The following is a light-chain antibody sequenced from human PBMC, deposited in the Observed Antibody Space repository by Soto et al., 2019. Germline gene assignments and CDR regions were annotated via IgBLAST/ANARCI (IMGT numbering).Light chain of an antibody. Sequence: QSVLTQPPSVSAAAGQKVTISCSGSYSKIGSNFVSWYQHFPGSAPKLLIYDNSQRPSGIPDRFSGSKSGSSATLGITGLQTGDEADYYCGTWDSSLSVVLFGGGTKLTVL. J-gene: IGLJ2*01. CDR1: YSKIGSNF. CDR3: GTWDSSLSVVL. CDR2: DNS. V-gene: IGLV1-51*01.